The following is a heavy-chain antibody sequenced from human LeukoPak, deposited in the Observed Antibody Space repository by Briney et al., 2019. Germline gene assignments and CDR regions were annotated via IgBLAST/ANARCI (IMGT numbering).Heavy chain of an antibody. Sequence: GGSLRLSCGASGFTFTSYWMSWVRQAPGRGLEWVANIKQDGSEKYYVDSVKGRFTISRDNAKNSLYLQMNSLRAEDTAVYYCARDSYYYDSSGFLDWGQGTLVTVSS. V-gene: IGHV3-7*01. CDR1: GFTFTSYW. D-gene: IGHD3-22*01. J-gene: IGHJ4*02. CDR2: IKQDGSEK. CDR3: ARDSYYYDSSGFLD.